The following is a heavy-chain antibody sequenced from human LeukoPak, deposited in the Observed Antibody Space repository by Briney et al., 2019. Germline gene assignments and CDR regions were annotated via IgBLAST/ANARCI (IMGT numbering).Heavy chain of an antibody. J-gene: IGHJ6*02. CDR1: GGSISSGGYY. Sequence: PSETLSLTCTVSGGSISSGGYYWSWLRQQPGKGLEGIGYIYYSGSTYYNPSLKSRFTISVDTSKNQFSLKLSSVTAADTAVYYCARESWHLRTNYYYGMDVWGQGTTVTVSS. CDR2: IYYSGST. V-gene: IGHV4-31*03. D-gene: IGHD1-14*01. CDR3: ARESWHLRTNYYYGMDV.